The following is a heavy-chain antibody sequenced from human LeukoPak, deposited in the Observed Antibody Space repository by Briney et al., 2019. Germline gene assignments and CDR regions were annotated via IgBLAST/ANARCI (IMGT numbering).Heavy chain of an antibody. CDR2: INPSGGTT. CDR1: GYTFTTYY. D-gene: IGHD3-22*01. CDR3: ARDPVPYDSWIGMDV. Sequence: ASVKVSCKASGYTFTTYYMHWVRQAPGQGLEWMGIINPSGGTTSYAQKLQGRVTMTRDTSTSTVYMELSSLRSEDTAVYYCARDPVPYDSWIGMDVWGQGTTVTVSS. V-gene: IGHV1-46*01. J-gene: IGHJ6*02.